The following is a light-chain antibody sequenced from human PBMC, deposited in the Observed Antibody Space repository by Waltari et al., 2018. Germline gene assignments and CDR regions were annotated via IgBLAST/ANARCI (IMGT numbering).Light chain of an antibody. V-gene: IGKV3-20*01. J-gene: IGKJ2*01. Sequence: EIVLTQSPGTLSLSAGERATLSCKASQTLNNNYLAWYQQTPGQSPRLLIFGASKRATGVPDRFSGSGSGTDFTLTISRLETEDFAMYYCQQYGSSPYSFGQGARVEIK. CDR1: QTLNNNY. CDR3: QQYGSSPYS. CDR2: GAS.